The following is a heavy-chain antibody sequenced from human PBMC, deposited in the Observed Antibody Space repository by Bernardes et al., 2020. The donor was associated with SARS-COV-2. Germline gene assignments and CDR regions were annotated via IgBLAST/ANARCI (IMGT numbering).Heavy chain of an antibody. CDR3: AGATPPPRLLWFGELTVGAVDI. CDR2: ISSDGSNK. Sequence: VGSLRLSCAASGFTFSSYAMHWVRQAPGKGLEWVAVISSDGSNKYYADSVKGRFTISRDNSKNTLYLQMNSLRAEDTAVYYCAGATPPPRLLWFGELTVGAVDIWGQGTMVTVSP. J-gene: IGHJ3*02. D-gene: IGHD3-10*01. CDR1: GFTFSSYA. V-gene: IGHV3-30-3*01.